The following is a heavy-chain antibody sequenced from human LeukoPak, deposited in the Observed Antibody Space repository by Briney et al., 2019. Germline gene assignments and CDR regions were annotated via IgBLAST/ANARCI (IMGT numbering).Heavy chain of an antibody. D-gene: IGHD2-21*01. CDR1: GFTFSSYG. CDR2: IWYDGSNK. J-gene: IGHJ4*02. CDR3: ARPHFWVIDYFDY. V-gene: IGHV3-33*01. Sequence: GGSLRLSCAASGFTFSSYGMHWVRQAPGKGLEWVAVIWYDGSNKYYADSVKGRFTISRDNSKNTLYLQMNSLRAEDTAVYYCARPHFWVIDYFDYWGQGTLVTVSS.